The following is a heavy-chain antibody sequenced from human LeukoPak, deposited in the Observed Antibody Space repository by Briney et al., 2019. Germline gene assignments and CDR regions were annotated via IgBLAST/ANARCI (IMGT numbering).Heavy chain of an antibody. D-gene: IGHD6-19*01. Sequence: GGSLRLSCAASGFTFGSNWMSWVRQAPGKGLEWVAHINQDGSVRYSVDSVKGRFTISRDNTKNSLYLQMNNLRVDDTAIYYCARDPSTASAWFYFDLWGQGTLVTVSS. V-gene: IGHV3-7*01. CDR3: ARDPSTASAWFYFDL. CDR1: GFTFGSNW. J-gene: IGHJ4*02. CDR2: INQDGSVR.